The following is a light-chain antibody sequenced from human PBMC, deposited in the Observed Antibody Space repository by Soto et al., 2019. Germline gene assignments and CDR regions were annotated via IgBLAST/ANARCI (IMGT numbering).Light chain of an antibody. J-gene: IGKJ2*01. Sequence: ESLLTQSPGTLSLSPGERATLSCRASQSVSTRYLARYQQKPGQAPRLLIYGASIRATGIPDRFSGSGSGTDFTLSISRLEPEDFAVYYCHQFGSSPPAFTFGQGIKLEI. CDR2: GAS. CDR1: QSVSTRY. CDR3: HQFGSSPPAFT. V-gene: IGKV3-20*01.